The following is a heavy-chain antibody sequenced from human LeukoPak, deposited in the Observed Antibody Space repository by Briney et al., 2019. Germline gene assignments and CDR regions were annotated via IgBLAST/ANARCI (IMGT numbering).Heavy chain of an antibody. CDR3: AREGIAVYFDY. J-gene: IGHJ4*02. Sequence: ASVTVSCKASGYTLTSYYMHWVRQAPGQGLEWMGIINPSGGSTSYAQKFQGRVTMTRDTSTSTVYMELSSLRSEDTAVYYCAREGIAVYFDYWGQGTLVTVSS. D-gene: IGHD6-19*01. CDR1: GYTLTSYY. CDR2: INPSGGST. V-gene: IGHV1-46*01.